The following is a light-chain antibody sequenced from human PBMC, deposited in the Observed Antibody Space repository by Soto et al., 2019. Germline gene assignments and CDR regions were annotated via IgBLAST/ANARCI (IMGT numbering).Light chain of an antibody. J-gene: IGKJ1*01. CDR1: QTISSW. V-gene: IGKV1-5*03. CDR3: QQYNSYWT. Sequence: DIRMTQSPSTLSGSVGDRVTITCRASQTISSWLAWYQQKPGKAPKLLIYKASTLKSGVPSRFSGNGSGTDFALTINNVQPEDCATYYCQQYNSYWTFGLGTKVDI. CDR2: KAS.